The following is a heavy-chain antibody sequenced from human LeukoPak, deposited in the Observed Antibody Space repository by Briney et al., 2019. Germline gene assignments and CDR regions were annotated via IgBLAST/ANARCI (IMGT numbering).Heavy chain of an antibody. D-gene: IGHD4-17*01. CDR1: GGSFRSYG. V-gene: IGHV1-69*06. CDR2: IIPIFGTA. CDR3: ARATVTTTTDAFDI. Sequence: ASVKVSCKASGGSFRSYGISWVRQAPGQGLEWMGGIIPIFGTANYAQKFQGRVTITADKSTSTAYMELSSLRSEDTAIYFCARATVTTTTDAFDIWGQGTMVTVSS. J-gene: IGHJ3*02.